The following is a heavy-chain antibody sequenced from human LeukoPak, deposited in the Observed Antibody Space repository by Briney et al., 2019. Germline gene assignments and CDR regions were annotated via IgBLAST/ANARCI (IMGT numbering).Heavy chain of an antibody. J-gene: IGHJ4*02. CDR3: VRGQLRLGYCSGGSCYSFDY. V-gene: IGHV4-59*12. CDR1: GGSLSSYY. CDR2: IYYSGST. Sequence: PPQTLSLTCTLSGGSLSSYYCSWIRQPPGTGLEWFGYIYYSGSTNYNPSLKSRVTISVDTSKNQFTLKLSSVTAADTAVYYCVRGQLRLGYCSGGSCYSFDYWGQGTMVTVSS. D-gene: IGHD2-15*01.